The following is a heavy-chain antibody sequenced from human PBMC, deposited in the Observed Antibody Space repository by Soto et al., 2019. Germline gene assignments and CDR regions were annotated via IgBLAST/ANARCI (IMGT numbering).Heavy chain of an antibody. V-gene: IGHV1-18*01. J-gene: IGHJ4*02. CDR3: ARDPGYVATDY. CDR2: ISAYNGNT. Sequence: QVQLVQSGAEVKKPGASVKVSCKASGYTVTIYGISWVRQAPGQGLEWMGWISAYNGNTNYAQKLQGRVTMTTDTSTSTAYTELRSLRSDDPAVYYCARDPGYVATDYVGQGTLVTVSS. D-gene: IGHD1-26*01. CDR1: GYTVTIYG.